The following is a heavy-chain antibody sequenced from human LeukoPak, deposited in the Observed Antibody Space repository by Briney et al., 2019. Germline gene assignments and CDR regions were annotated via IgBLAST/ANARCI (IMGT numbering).Heavy chain of an antibody. Sequence: PSETLSLTCAVYGGSFSGYYWSWIRQPPGKGLEWIGEINHSGSTNYNPSLKSRVTISVDTSKNQFSLKLSSVTAADTAVYYCARAQLGYCSSTSCYWLIPVASDIWGQGTMVTVSS. CDR1: GGSFSGYY. V-gene: IGHV4-34*01. CDR3: ARAQLGYCSSTSCYWLIPVASDI. J-gene: IGHJ3*02. D-gene: IGHD2-2*01. CDR2: INHSGST.